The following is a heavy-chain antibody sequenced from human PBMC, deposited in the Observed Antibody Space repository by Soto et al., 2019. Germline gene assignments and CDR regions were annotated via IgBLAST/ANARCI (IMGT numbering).Heavy chain of an antibody. CDR3: PKSGIPPRFFSGGSCRYFDY. V-gene: IGHV3-21*01. CDR2: ISSSSSYI. Sequence: EVQLVESGGGLVKPGGSLRLSCAASGFTFSSYSMNWVRQAPGKGLEWVSCISSSSSYIYYADSVKGRFTISRDNAKNPLHLHMNHLKDEDTVVYYCPKSGIPPRFFSGGSCRYFDYWGQGTLVTV. CDR1: GFTFSSYS. J-gene: IGHJ4*02. D-gene: IGHD2-15*01.